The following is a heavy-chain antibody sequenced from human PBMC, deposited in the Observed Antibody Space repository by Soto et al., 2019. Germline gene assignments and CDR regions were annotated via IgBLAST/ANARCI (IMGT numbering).Heavy chain of an antibody. CDR3: ARGSSSSVWFDP. D-gene: IGHD6-6*01. Sequence: PGGSLRLSCAASGFTFSDYYMSWIRQAPGKGLEWVSYISSGHSTIYYADSVKGRFTISRDNAKNSLYLQMNSPRAEDTAVYYCARGSSSSVWFDPWGQGTLVTVSS. CDR1: GFTFSDYY. J-gene: IGHJ5*02. V-gene: IGHV3-11*01. CDR2: ISSGHSTI.